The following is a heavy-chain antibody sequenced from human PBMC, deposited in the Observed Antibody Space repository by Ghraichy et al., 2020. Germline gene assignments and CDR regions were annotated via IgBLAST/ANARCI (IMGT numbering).Heavy chain of an antibody. D-gene: IGHD2-2*01. CDR2: ISAYTGDT. V-gene: IGHV1-18*01. J-gene: IGHJ4*02. CDR3: ARDRWGCSSTLCPFDY. Sequence: ASVKVSCKASGYTFTKCGFTWVRQAPGQGLEWMGWISAYTGDTNYAQNFRGRVTMTTDTSTSTAYMELRSLTSDDTAVYYCARDRWGCSSTLCPFDYWGQGTLITVSS. CDR1: GYTFTKCG.